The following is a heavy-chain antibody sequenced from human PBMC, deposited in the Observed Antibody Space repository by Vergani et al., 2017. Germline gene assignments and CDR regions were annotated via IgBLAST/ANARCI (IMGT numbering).Heavy chain of an antibody. J-gene: IGHJ4*02. CDR2: INTNNGNP. V-gene: IGHV7-4-1*02. CDR3: ARAPRYLTGYYSQLDY. CDR1: GYTFITYA. Sequence: QVQLVQSGSELKKPGASVKVSCTASGYTFITYAMNWVRQAPGQGLEWMGWINTNNGNPTYAQGFTGRFVFSLDTSVSTAYRQISSLKAEDTAVYYCARAPRYLTGYYSQLDYWGQGTLVTVSS. D-gene: IGHD3-9*01.